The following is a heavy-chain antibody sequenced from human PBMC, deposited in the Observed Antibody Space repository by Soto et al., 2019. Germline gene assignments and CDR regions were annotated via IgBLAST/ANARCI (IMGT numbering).Heavy chain of an antibody. CDR3: ARGASTERYFSPSGGAWFDP. Sequence: QVQLQQWGEGLLKPSETLSLTCAVYGGSFSGDYWNWIRQSPGKGLEWIGEINHSGITNYNPSLKSRATMFVDTSKKQFTLQLTSVTAADTAVYYCARGASTERYFSPSGGAWFDPWGQGTLVTVSS. CDR2: INHSGIT. D-gene: IGHD3-9*01. CDR1: GGSFSGDY. J-gene: IGHJ5*02. V-gene: IGHV4-34*02.